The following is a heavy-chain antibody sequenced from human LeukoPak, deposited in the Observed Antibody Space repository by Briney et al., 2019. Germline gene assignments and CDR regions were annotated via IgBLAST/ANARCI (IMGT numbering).Heavy chain of an antibody. V-gene: IGHV3-74*01. CDR2: IASDGSST. J-gene: IGHJ4*02. CDR1: GFTFSSYW. Sequence: PGGSLRLSCAASGFTFSSYWMNWVRQAPGKGLVWVSRIASDGSSTTYADSVKGRFSISRDNAKNTLYLQMNGLRADDTAVYYCARSGYTYGWDYWGRGTLVTVSS. CDR3: ARSGYTYGWDY. D-gene: IGHD5-18*01.